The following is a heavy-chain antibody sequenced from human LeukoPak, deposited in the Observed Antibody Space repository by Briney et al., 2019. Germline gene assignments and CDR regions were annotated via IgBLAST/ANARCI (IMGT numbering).Heavy chain of an antibody. CDR3: AYRNNFEY. CDR1: GFSFSGHW. V-gene: IGHV3-7*05. CDR2: IKADGSEK. J-gene: IGHJ4*02. Sequence: GGSLRLSCAASGFSFSGHWMNWVRQPPGKGLEWVANIKADGSEKYYVDSVKGRFTVSRDDAKRTVDLQMDNLRAEDTAIYYCAYRNNFEYWGQGALVTVSS. D-gene: IGHD1-26*01.